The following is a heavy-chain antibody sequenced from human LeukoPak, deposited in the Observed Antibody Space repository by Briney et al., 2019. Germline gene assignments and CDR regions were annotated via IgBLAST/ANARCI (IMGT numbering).Heavy chain of an antibody. CDR2: IRSKANSYAT. V-gene: IGHV3-73*01. D-gene: IGHD4-17*01. J-gene: IGHJ4*02. Sequence: GGSLRLSCAASGFTFSGSAMHRVRQASGKGLEWVGRIRSKANSYATAYAASVKGRFTISRDDSKNTAYLQMNSLKTEDTAVYYCTRGGDYWAYNPDYWGQGTLVTVSS. CDR3: TRGGDYWAYNPDY. CDR1: GFTFSGSA.